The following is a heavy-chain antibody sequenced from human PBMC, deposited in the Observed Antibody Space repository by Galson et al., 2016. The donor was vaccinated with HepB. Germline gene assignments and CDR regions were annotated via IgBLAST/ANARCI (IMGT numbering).Heavy chain of an antibody. Sequence: SETLSLTCSVSGGSISSSSYYWGWIRQPPGKGLEWIGSIYYSGSAHFNPSLKSRVSMSVDTSKDQFSLKLTSVIAADTAFYFCARQRYNSGYDSSFDFWGQLILVTVSS. CDR2: IYYSGSA. D-gene: IGHD5-12*01. CDR1: GGSISSSSYY. J-gene: IGHJ4*02. CDR3: ARQRYNSGYDSSFDF. V-gene: IGHV4-39*01.